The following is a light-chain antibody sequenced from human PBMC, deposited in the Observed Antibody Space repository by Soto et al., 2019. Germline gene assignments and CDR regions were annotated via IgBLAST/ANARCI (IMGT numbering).Light chain of an antibody. CDR2: DAS. Sequence: ETVMTQSPGTLSVSLGGRATLSCRASQSVSIHLAWYQQKPGQAPRLLIYDASSRATGIPDRFSGSGSGTDFTLTISSLEPEDFAVYYCQQYGRTPPWTFGQGTKVDIK. J-gene: IGKJ1*01. V-gene: IGKV3-20*01. CDR1: QSVSIH. CDR3: QQYGRTPPWT.